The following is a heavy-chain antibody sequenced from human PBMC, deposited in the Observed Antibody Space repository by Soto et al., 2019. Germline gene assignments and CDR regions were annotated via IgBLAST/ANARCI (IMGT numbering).Heavy chain of an antibody. V-gene: IGHV3-48*03. D-gene: IGHD3-10*01. CDR3: PRDRGGTRDFDY. Sequence: GGSLRLSCAASGFTFSSYEMNWVRQAPGKGLEWVSYISSSGNPIYYADSVKGRFTISRDNAKNSLYLQMNSLRAEDTAVYYCPRDRGGTRDFDYWGQGTLVTVSS. CDR2: ISSSGNPI. J-gene: IGHJ4*02. CDR1: GFTFSSYE.